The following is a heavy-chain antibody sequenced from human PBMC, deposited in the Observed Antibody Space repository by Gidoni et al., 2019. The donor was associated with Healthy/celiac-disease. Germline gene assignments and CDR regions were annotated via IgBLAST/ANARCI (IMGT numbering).Heavy chain of an antibody. J-gene: IGHJ6*02. CDR1: GYTFTISD. D-gene: IGHD3-9*01. CDR3: ARGRGRRYFDWSRNYYGMDV. Sequence: HVQLVQSGAELKKPGASVKVSCQASGYTFTISDINWVRQATGQGLEWMGWMNPNSGNTGYAQKFQGRVTMTRNTSISTAYMELSSLRSEDTAVYYCARGRGRRYFDWSRNYYGMDVWGQGTTVTVSS. V-gene: IGHV1-8*01. CDR2: MNPNSGNT.